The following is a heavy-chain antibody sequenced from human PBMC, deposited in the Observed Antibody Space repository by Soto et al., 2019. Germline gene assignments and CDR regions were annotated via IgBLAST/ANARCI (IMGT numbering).Heavy chain of an antibody. Sequence: GSLRLSCAASGFTFSSYAMSWVRQAPGKGLEWVSAISGSGGSTYYADSVKGRFTISRDNSKNTLYLQMNSLRAEDTAVYYCASMIGDPVLSFDSWGQGTLVTVSS. CDR2: ISGSGGST. CDR1: GFTFSSYA. V-gene: IGHV3-23*01. J-gene: IGHJ5*01. D-gene: IGHD3-10*02. CDR3: ASMIGDPVLSFDS.